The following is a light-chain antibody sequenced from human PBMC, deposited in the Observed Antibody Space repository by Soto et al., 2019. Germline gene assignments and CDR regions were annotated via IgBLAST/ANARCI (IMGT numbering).Light chain of an antibody. V-gene: IGLV1-40*01. CDR3: QSYDSSRTGV. CDR2: GNS. CDR1: SCNIGAGYD. Sequence: QSVLTQPPSVSGAPGQRVTISCTGSSCNIGAGYDVHWYQQLPGTAPKLIIYGNSNRPSGVPDRFSGSKSGTTASLAITGLQAEDEADYYCQSYDSSRTGVFGGGTKLTVL. J-gene: IGLJ3*02.